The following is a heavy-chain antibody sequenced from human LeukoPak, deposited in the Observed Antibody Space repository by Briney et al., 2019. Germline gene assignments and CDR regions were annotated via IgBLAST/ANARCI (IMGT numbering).Heavy chain of an antibody. D-gene: IGHD2-2*01. CDR1: GGSISSGGYY. J-gene: IGHJ6*02. CDR3: ARSKEVVPAAIPYNYGMDV. CDR2: IYYSGST. V-gene: IGHV4-31*03. Sequence: SETLSLTCTVSGGSISSGGYYWSWIRQHPGTGLEWIGYIYYSGSTYYNPSLKSRVTISVDTSKNQFSLKLSSVTAADTAVYYCARSKEVVPAAIPYNYGMDVWGQGTTVTVSS.